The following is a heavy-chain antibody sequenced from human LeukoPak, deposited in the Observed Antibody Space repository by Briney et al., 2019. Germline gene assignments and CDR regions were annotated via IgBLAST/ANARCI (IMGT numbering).Heavy chain of an antibody. D-gene: IGHD3-10*01. J-gene: IGHJ3*02. Sequence: GGSLRLSYAASGFTFSVYALGWVRQAPGRGLEWVATLSGSGAGTYYSDSVQGRFTISRDNSKRTLFLQMNSLRAEDTAVYYCARGGGSGSYFPSNDAFDIWGQGTMVTVSS. CDR3: ARGGGSGSYFPSNDAFDI. CDR1: GFTFSVYA. CDR2: LSGSGAGT. V-gene: IGHV3-23*01.